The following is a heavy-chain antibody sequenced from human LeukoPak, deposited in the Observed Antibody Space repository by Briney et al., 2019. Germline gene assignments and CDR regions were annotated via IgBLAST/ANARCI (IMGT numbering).Heavy chain of an antibody. Sequence: ASVKVSCQASGYTFTSYDINWVRQATGQGLEWMGWMNPNSGNTGYAQKFQGRVTITRNTSISTAYMELSSLRSEDTAVYYCASKLITDDAFDIWGQGTMVTVSS. CDR2: MNPNSGNT. J-gene: IGHJ3*02. CDR3: ASKLITDDAFDI. D-gene: IGHD3-16*01. CDR1: GYTFTSYD. V-gene: IGHV1-8*03.